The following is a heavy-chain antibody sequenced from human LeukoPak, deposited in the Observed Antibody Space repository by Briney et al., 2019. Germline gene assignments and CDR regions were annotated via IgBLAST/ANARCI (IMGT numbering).Heavy chain of an antibody. CDR1: GDSISSYY. Sequence: SETLSLTCTVSGDSISSYYWSWIRQPPGKGLEWIGYIFYSGSTNYNPSLKSRVTISVDTSKDQFSLKLSSVTAADTAVYYCARARGKYYYDSSGYYYRKYFQHWGQGTLVTVSS. J-gene: IGHJ1*01. CDR3: ARARGKYYYDSSGYYYRKYFQH. V-gene: IGHV4-59*12. D-gene: IGHD3-22*01. CDR2: IFYSGST.